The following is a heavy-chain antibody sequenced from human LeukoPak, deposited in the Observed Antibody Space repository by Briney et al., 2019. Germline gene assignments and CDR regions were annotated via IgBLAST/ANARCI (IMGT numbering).Heavy chain of an antibody. CDR2: IYPGDSNP. Sequence: GESLKTSCKDSGYSFTSYWIGWVRQMPGKGLEWMGIIYPGDSNPRYSPSFQGQVTISADKSTSTAYVQWSSLKASDTAMYYCARLGGSGSPDYWGQGTLVTVSS. CDR3: ARLGGSGSPDY. D-gene: IGHD3-10*01. J-gene: IGHJ4*02. CDR1: GYSFTSYW. V-gene: IGHV5-51*01.